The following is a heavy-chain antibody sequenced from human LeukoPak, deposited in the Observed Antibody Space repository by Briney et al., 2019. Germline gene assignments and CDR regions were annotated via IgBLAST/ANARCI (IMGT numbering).Heavy chain of an antibody. Sequence: PGGSLRLSCAASGFTFSSYDMHWVCQATGKGLEWVSAIGTAGDTYYPGSVKGRFTISRENAKNSLYLQMNSLRAGDTAVYYCARDAATPEGYMDVWGQGTTVTVSS. CDR2: IGTAGDT. V-gene: IGHV3-13*01. D-gene: IGHD6-25*01. J-gene: IGHJ6*03. CDR3: ARDAATPEGYMDV. CDR1: GFTFSSYD.